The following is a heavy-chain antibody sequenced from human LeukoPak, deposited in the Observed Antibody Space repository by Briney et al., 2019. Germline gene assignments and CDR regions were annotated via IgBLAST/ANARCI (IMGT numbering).Heavy chain of an antibody. Sequence: GGSLRLSCAASGFTFSSYWMSWVRQAPGKGLEWVANIKQDGSEKYYVDSMKGRFTISRDNAKNSLYLQMNSLRAEDTAVYYCARDTLWFGEFNFDYWGQGTLVTVSS. D-gene: IGHD3-10*01. CDR3: ARDTLWFGEFNFDY. CDR1: GFTFSSYW. CDR2: IKQDGSEK. V-gene: IGHV3-7*01. J-gene: IGHJ4*02.